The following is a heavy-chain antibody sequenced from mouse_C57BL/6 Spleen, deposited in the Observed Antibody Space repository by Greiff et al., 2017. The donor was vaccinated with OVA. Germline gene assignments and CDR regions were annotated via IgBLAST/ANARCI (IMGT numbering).Heavy chain of an antibody. Sequence: DVKLQESGPGLVKPSQSLSLTCSVTGYSITSGYYWNWIRQFPGNKLEWMGYISYDGSNNYNPSLKNRISITRDTSKNQFFLKLNSVTTEDTATYYCARGPFYAMDYWGQGTSVTVSS. V-gene: IGHV3-6*01. J-gene: IGHJ4*01. CDR3: ARGPFYAMDY. CDR1: GYSITSGYY. CDR2: ISYDGSN.